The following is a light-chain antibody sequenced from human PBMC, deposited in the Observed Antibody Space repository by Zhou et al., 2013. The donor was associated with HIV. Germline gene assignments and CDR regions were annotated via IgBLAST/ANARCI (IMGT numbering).Light chain of an antibody. CDR2: DTF. Sequence: EIVMTQSPATLSVSPGERAALSCRASQSVGYELAWYQHKPGQAPRLLIYDTFNRATGIPVRFSGSGSGTDFTLTISRLEPEDFGVFYCQQRARWPITFGQGTRLDIK. CDR1: QSVGYE. V-gene: IGKV3-11*01. J-gene: IGKJ5*01. CDR3: QQRARWPIT.